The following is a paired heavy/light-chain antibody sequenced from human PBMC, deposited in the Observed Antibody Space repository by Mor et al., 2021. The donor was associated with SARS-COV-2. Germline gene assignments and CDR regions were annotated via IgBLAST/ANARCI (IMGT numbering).Heavy chain of an antibody. D-gene: IGHD3-22*01. Sequence: QVQLVQSGAEVKKPGSSVKVSCKASGGTFSSYAISWVRQAPGQGLEWMGGIIPIFGTANYAQKFQGRVTITADESTSTAYMELSSLRSEDTAVYYCAREHPSYYDSSGYYSNWFDPWGQGTLVTVSS. CDR3: AREHPSYYDSSGYYSNWFDP. CDR1: GGTFSSYA. J-gene: IGHJ5*02. CDR2: IIPIFGTA. V-gene: IGHV1-69*01.
Light chain of an antibody. J-gene: IGLJ2*01. V-gene: IGLV1-40*01. CDR2: GNS. CDR3: QSYDSSLSGSE. Sequence: QSVLTQPPSVSGAPGQRVTISCTGSSSNIGAGYDVHWYQQLPGTAPKLLIYGNSNRPSGVPDRFSGSKSGTSASLAITGLQAEDEADYYCQSYDSSLSGSEFGGGTKLTVL. CDR1: SSNIGAGYD.